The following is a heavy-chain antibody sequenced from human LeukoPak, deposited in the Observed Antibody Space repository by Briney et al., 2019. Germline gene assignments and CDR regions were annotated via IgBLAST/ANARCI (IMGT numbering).Heavy chain of an antibody. Sequence: SESLSLTCTVSGVSISSSNSYWGWISQPPGKGLEWIGSIYYSGNTYYNASLKSQVSISIDTSKNQFSLKLTSVTAADTAVYYCARQTGSGLFILPGGQGTLVTVSS. J-gene: IGHJ4*02. D-gene: IGHD3/OR15-3a*01. CDR1: GVSISSSNSY. CDR3: ARQTGSGLFILP. V-gene: IGHV4-39*01. CDR2: IYYSGNT.